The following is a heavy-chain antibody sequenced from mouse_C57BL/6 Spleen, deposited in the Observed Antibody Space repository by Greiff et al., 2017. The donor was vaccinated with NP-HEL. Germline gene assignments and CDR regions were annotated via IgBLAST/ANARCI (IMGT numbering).Heavy chain of an antibody. J-gene: IGHJ4*01. CDR1: GYAFTNYL. V-gene: IGHV1-54*01. CDR3: ARGDDYEYYAMDY. CDR2: INPGSGGT. D-gene: IGHD2-4*01. Sequence: VQLQQSGAELVRPGTSVKVSCKASGYAFTNYLIEWVKQRPGQGLEWIGVINPGSGGTNYNEKFKGKATLTADKSSSTAYMQLSSLTSEDSAVYFCARGDDYEYYAMDYWGQGTSVTVSS.